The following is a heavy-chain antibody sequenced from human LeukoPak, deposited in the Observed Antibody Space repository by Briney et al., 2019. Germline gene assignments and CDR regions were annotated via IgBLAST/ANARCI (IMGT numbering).Heavy chain of an antibody. Sequence: GASVKVSCKASGGTFSSYAISWVRQAPGQGLEWMGRIIPILGIANYAQKFQGRVTITADKSTSTASMELSSLRSEDTAVYYCARIDSSGYENWFDPWGQGTLVTVSS. V-gene: IGHV1-69*04. D-gene: IGHD3-22*01. CDR2: IIPILGIA. CDR3: ARIDSSGYENWFDP. J-gene: IGHJ5*02. CDR1: GGTFSSYA.